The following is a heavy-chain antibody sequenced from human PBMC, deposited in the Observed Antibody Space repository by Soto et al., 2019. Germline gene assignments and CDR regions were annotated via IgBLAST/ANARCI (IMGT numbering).Heavy chain of an antibody. J-gene: IGHJ5*02. CDR1: GFTFSSYA. Sequence: EVQLLESGGGLVQPGGSLRLSCAASGFTFSSYAMSWVRQAPGKGLEWVSAISGSGGSTYYADSVKGRFTISRDNSKNTLYLQMNSLRAEDTAVYYCAKDTPFDYYGSGSSGFSWGQGTLVTVSS. CDR3: AKDTPFDYYGSGSSGFS. V-gene: IGHV3-23*01. D-gene: IGHD3-10*01. CDR2: ISGSGGST.